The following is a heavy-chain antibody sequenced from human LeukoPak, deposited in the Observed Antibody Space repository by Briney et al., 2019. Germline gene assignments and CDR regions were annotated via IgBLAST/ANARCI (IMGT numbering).Heavy chain of an antibody. CDR3: ARVFDSGSQAYFYYMDV. Sequence: SETLSLTCAVYGGSFSGYYWSWIRQPPGKGLEWIGEINHSGSTSYNPSLKSRVTISVDTSKNQFSLKLSSVTAADTAVYYCARVFDSGSQAYFYYMDVWGKGTTVTISS. V-gene: IGHV4-34*01. D-gene: IGHD3-10*01. J-gene: IGHJ6*03. CDR2: INHSGST. CDR1: GGSFSGYY.